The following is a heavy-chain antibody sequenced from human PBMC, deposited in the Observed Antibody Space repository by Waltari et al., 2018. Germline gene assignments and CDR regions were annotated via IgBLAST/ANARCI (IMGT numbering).Heavy chain of an antibody. D-gene: IGHD2-15*01. Sequence: QVQLVQSGAEVKKPGSSVKVSCKASGGTFSSYAISWVRQAPGQGLEWMGGIIPIFGTANYAQKCQGRVTITADESTSTAYMERSSLRSEDTAVYYCARGLGYCSGGSCYSDYWGQGTLVTVSS. CDR3: ARGLGYCSGGSCYSDY. V-gene: IGHV1-69*13. J-gene: IGHJ4*02. CDR1: GGTFSSYA. CDR2: IIPIFGTA.